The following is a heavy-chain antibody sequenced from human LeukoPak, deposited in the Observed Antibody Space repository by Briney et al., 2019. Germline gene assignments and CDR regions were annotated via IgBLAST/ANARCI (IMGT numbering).Heavy chain of an antibody. D-gene: IGHD1-26*01. CDR2: IIPIFGTA. J-gene: IGHJ4*02. CDR3: ARALATSRIVGAAPFDY. Sequence: ASVKVSCKASGGTFSSYAISWVRQAPGQGLEWMGGIIPIFGTANYAQKFQGRVTITADKSTSTAYMELSSLRSEDTAVYYCARALATSRIVGAAPFDYWGQGTLVTVSS. V-gene: IGHV1-69*06. CDR1: GGTFSSYA.